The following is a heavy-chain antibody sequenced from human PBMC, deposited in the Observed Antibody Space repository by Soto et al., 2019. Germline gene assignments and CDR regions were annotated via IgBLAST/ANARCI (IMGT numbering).Heavy chain of an antibody. CDR2: ISYDGSNK. J-gene: IGHJ4*02. CDR3: AREARITIFGVVHYYFDY. CDR1: GFTFSSYA. Sequence: PGGSLRLSCAASGFTFSSYAMHWVRQAPGKGLEWVAVISYDGSNKYYADSVKGRFTISRDNSKNTLYLQMNSLRAEDTAVYYCAREARITIFGVVHYYFDYWGQGPWSPSPQ. D-gene: IGHD3-3*01. V-gene: IGHV3-30-3*01.